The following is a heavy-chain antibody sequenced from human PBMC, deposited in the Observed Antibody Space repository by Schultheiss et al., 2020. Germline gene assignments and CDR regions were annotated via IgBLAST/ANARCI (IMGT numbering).Heavy chain of an antibody. CDR2: ISSSSSYI. V-gene: IGHV3-21*05. CDR3: ARGEDYYGSNWWFDP. D-gene: IGHD3-10*01. CDR1: GFTFSGSA. J-gene: IGHJ5*02. Sequence: GESLKISCAASGFTFSGSAMHWVRQAPGKGLEWVSYISSSSSYIYYADSVKGRFTISRDNAKNSLYLQMNSLRAEDTAVYYCARGEDYYGSNWWFDPWGQGTLVTVAS.